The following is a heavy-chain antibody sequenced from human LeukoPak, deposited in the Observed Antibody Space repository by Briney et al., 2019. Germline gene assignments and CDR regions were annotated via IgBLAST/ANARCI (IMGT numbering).Heavy chain of an antibody. CDR1: GGSFSGYY. V-gene: IGHV4-34*01. Sequence: SETLSLTCAVYGGSFSGYYWSWIRQPPGKGLEWIGEINHSGSTNYNPPLKSRVTISVDTSKNQFSLKLSSVTAADTAVYYCARGALGDYYDRWGQGTLVTVSS. CDR3: ARGALGDYYDR. D-gene: IGHD3-16*01. J-gene: IGHJ4*02. CDR2: INHSGST.